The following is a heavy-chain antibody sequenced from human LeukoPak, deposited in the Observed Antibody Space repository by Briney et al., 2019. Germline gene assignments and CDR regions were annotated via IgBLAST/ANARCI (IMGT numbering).Heavy chain of an antibody. CDR3: AREGYDILTGYSRPFDY. CDR1: GYTFTSYG. V-gene: IGHV1-18*01. CDR2: ISAYNGNT. D-gene: IGHD3-9*01. J-gene: IGHJ4*02. Sequence: VSVKVSCKASGYTFTSYGISWVRQAPGQGLEWMGWISAYNGNTNYAQKLQGRVTMTTDTSTSTAYMELRSLRSDDTAVYYCAREGYDILTGYSRPFDYWGQGTLVTVSS.